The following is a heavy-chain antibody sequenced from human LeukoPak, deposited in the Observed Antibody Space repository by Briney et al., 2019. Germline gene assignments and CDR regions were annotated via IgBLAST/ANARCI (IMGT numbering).Heavy chain of an antibody. J-gene: IGHJ4*02. CDR2: ISYSGST. CDR1: GASISSHY. Sequence: SETLSLTCTVSGASISSHYWSWIRQPPGEGLEWIGYISYSGSTNYNPSLKSRVTTSVDTSKNQFSLKMSSVTAADTAVYYCARAGGDISSSQDLDYWGQGTLVTVSS. V-gene: IGHV4-59*11. D-gene: IGHD6-6*01. CDR3: ARAGGDISSSQDLDY.